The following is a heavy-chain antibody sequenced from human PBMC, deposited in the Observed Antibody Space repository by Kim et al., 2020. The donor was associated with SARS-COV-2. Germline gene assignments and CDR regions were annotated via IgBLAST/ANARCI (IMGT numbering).Heavy chain of an antibody. CDR1: GFTFSSYG. V-gene: IGHV3-33*06. Sequence: GALRLSCAASGFTFSSYGMHWVRQAPGKGLEWVAVIWYDGSKKYYVDSVKGRFTISRDNSKNTLYLQMNSLRSEDTAVYYCANGGSSSSWAHLYWGQGTLVTVSS. CDR3: ANGGSSSSWAHLY. D-gene: IGHD2-2*01. CDR2: IWYDGSKK. J-gene: IGHJ4*02.